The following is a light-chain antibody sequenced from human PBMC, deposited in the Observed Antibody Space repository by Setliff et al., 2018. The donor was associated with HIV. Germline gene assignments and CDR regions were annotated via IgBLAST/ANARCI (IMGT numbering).Light chain of an antibody. CDR3: SSYATSSTLDV. CDR1: GSDVGGYNY. Sequence: QSALTQPASVSGSPGQSITISCTGTGSDVGGYNYVSWYQQYPGKAPKLMNYEVSNRPSGVSNRFSGSKSGNTASLTISGLQAEDEADYYCSSYATSSTLDVFGTGTKVTVL. V-gene: IGLV2-14*01. CDR2: EVS. J-gene: IGLJ1*01.